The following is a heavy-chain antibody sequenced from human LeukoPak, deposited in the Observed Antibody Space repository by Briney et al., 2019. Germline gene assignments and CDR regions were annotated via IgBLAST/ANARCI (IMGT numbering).Heavy chain of an antibody. CDR3: TTAGLRLWFGEYRH. CDR1: GFTFSNAW. D-gene: IGHD3-10*01. J-gene: IGHJ4*02. V-gene: IGHV3-15*01. Sequence: GGSLRLSCAASGFTFSNAWMSWVRQAPGKGLEWVGRTKSKTDGGTTDYAAPVKGRFTISRDDSKNTLYLQMNSLKTEDTAVYYCTTAGLRLWFGEYRHWGQGTLVTVSS. CDR2: TKSKTDGGTT.